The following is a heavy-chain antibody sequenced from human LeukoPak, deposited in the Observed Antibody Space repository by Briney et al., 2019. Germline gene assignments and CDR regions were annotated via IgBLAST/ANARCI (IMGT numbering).Heavy chain of an antibody. Sequence: GGSLRLSCAGSGFSFSSYGMHWVRQAPGKGLEWVANIKKDGSEKYYGDSVKGRFTISRDNAKTSLYLQMNSLRAEDTAVYYCARHLSGVTGYTYGRGIDYWGQGTLVTVSS. CDR3: ARHLSGVTGYTYGRGIDY. J-gene: IGHJ4*02. CDR1: GFSFSSYG. D-gene: IGHD5-18*01. V-gene: IGHV3-7*01. CDR2: IKKDGSEK.